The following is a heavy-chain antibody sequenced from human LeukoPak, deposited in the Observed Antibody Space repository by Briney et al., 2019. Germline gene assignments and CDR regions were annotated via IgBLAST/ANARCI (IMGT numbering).Heavy chain of an antibody. D-gene: IGHD1-7*01. J-gene: IGHJ6*03. CDR1: GFTFSSYA. CDR2: ISGSGGST. V-gene: IGHV3-23*01. CDR3: AKDEGDGTTGLGYYYMDV. Sequence: PGGSLRLSCAASGFTFSSYAMSWVRQAPGKGLEWVSAISGSGGSTYYADSVKGRFTISRDNSKNTLYLQMNSLRAEDTAVYYCAKDEGDGTTGLGYYYMDVWAKGPRSPSP.